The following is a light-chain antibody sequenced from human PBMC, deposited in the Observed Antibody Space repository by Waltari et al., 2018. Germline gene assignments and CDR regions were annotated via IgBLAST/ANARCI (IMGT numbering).Light chain of an antibody. V-gene: IGKV1-5*03. J-gene: IGKJ1*01. Sequence: RVTITCRASQSVNPWLAWYQQKPGKAPKLLIYKVSDLQSGVPSRFSGSGSGSGTEFTLTITSLQPDDLAIYYCQHFNGFPWTFGQGTKVEIK. CDR3: QHFNGFPWT. CDR2: KVS. CDR1: QSVNPW.